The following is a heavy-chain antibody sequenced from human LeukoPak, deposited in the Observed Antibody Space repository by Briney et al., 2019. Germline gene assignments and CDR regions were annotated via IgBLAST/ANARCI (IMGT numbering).Heavy chain of an antibody. D-gene: IGHD2-15*01. J-gene: IGHJ3*02. CDR3: ARQGLADYDAFDI. V-gene: IGHV4-4*09. CDR1: GGSISSYY. Sequence: SETLSLTCTVSGGSISSYYWSWIRQPPGKGLEWIGYIYTSGSTNYNPSLKSRVTISVDTSKNQFSLKLSSVTAADTAAYYCARQGLADYDAFDIWGQGTMVTVSS. CDR2: IYTSGST.